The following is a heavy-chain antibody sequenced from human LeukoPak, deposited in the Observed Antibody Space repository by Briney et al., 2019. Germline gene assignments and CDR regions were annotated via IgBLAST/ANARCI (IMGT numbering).Heavy chain of an antibody. CDR1: GYTFTDYY. CDR2: VDPEDGET. D-gene: IGHD5-18*01. CDR3: ATDRSGGTAMVRRYYYYMDV. V-gene: IGHV1-69-2*01. J-gene: IGHJ6*03. Sequence: GATVKISCKVSGYTFTDYYMHWVRQAPGKGLEWMGLVDPEDGETIYAEKFQGRVTITSDTSTDTAYMELSSLRSEDTAVYYCATDRSGGTAMVRRYYYYMDVWGKGTTVTVSS.